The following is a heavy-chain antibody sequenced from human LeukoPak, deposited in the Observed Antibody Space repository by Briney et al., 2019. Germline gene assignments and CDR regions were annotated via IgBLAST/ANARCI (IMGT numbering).Heavy chain of an antibody. CDR3: AKLKYDILTGYYYLDY. D-gene: IGHD3-9*01. J-gene: IGHJ4*02. V-gene: IGHV3-23*01. Sequence: GGSLRLSCAGSGFTFSSYAMSWVRQAPGKGLEWVSAISGSGGSTYYADSVKGRFTISRDNSKNTLYLQMNSLRAEDTAVYYCAKLKYDILTGYYYLDYWGQGTLVTVSS. CDR2: ISGSGGST. CDR1: GFTFSSYA.